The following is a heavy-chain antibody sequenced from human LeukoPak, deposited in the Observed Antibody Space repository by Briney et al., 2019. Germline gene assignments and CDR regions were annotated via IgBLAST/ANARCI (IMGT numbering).Heavy chain of an antibody. V-gene: IGHV4-34*01. D-gene: IGHD3-10*01. J-gene: IGHJ5*02. CDR3: ARQGGDTMVRGVVRDWFDP. CDR2: INHSGST. CDR1: GGSFSGHY. Sequence: SETLSLTCAVYGGSFSGHYWSWIRQPPGKGLEWIGEINHSGSTNYNPSLKSRVTIFVDTSKNQFSLKLISVTAADTAVYYCARQGGDTMVRGVVRDWFDPWGQGTLVTVSS.